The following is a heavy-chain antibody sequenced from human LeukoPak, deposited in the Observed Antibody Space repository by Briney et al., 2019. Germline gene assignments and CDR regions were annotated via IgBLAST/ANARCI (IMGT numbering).Heavy chain of an antibody. V-gene: IGHV3-30*19. CDR2: ISYDGSNK. CDR1: GFTFSSYG. D-gene: IGHD2-15*01. J-gene: IGHJ4*02. Sequence: GGSLRLSCAASGFTFSSYGMHWVRQAPGKGLEWVAVISYDGSNKFYADSVKGRFTISRDNSKNTLYLQMNSLRTEDTAVYYCAREGRHRSHVFDYWGQGTLVTVSS. CDR3: AREGRHRSHVFDY.